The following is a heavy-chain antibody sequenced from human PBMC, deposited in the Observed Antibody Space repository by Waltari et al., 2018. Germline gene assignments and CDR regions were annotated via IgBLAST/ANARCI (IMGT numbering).Heavy chain of an antibody. CDR2: ISPNSGDT. V-gene: IGHV1-2*02. CDR3: ARGDFRRSYYYMDV. Sequence: QVQLVQSGAEVKKPGASVKVSCKASGYTFTGYYIHWVRQAPGQGLEWMGWISPNSGDTNYAQKFQGRVTMTRDTSTTTAYMELSRLTSDDTAVFYCARGDFRRSYYYMDVWGKGTTVTVSS. J-gene: IGHJ6*03. D-gene: IGHD3-3*01. CDR1: GYTFTGYY.